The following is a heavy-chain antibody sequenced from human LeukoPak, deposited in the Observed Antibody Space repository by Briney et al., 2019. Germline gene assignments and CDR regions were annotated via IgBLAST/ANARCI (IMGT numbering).Heavy chain of an antibody. Sequence: GGSLRLSCAASGLTFGSYAMHWVRQAPGKGLEWVAIISYDGSNKYYADSVKGRFTISRDSSKNTLFLQMNSLRAEDTAVYYCARGPGKYQLLDFDYWGQETLVTVSS. CDR2: ISYDGSNK. J-gene: IGHJ4*02. D-gene: IGHD2-2*01. CDR3: ARGPGKYQLLDFDY. V-gene: IGHV3-30*04. CDR1: GLTFGSYA.